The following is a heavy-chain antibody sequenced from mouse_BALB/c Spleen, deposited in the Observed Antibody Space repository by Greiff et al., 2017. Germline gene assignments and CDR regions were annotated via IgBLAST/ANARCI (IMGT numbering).Heavy chain of an antibody. Sequence: VQGVESGAELAKPGASVKMSCKASGYTFTSYWMHWVKQRPGQGLEWIGYINPSTGYTEYNQKFKDKATLTADKSSSTAYMQLSSLTSEDSAVYYCVYYYGSRYFDVWGAGTTVTVSS. CDR2: INPSTGYT. V-gene: IGHV1-7*01. D-gene: IGHD1-1*01. J-gene: IGHJ1*01. CDR1: GYTFTSYW. CDR3: VYYYGSRYFDV.